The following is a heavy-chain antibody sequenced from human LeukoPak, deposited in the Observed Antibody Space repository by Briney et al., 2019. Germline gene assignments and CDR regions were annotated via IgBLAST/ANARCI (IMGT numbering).Heavy chain of an antibody. CDR2: INHSGST. V-gene: IGHV4-34*01. CDR1: GGSFSGYY. Sequence: SETLSLTCAVYGGSFSGYYWSWIRQPPGKGLEWIGEINHSGSTNYNPSLKSRVTISVDTSKNQFSLKLSSVTAADTAVYYCARDWSCFDYWGQGTLVTVSS. D-gene: IGHD1-26*01. CDR3: ARDWSCFDY. J-gene: IGHJ4*02.